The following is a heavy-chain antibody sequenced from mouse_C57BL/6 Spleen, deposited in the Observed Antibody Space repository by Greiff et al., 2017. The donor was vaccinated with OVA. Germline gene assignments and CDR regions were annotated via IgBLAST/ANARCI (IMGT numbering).Heavy chain of an antibody. V-gene: IGHV1-53*01. CDR1: GYTFTSYW. CDR2: INPSNGGT. J-gene: IGHJ2*01. D-gene: IGHD2-4*01. Sequence: QVQLKQPGTELVKPGASVKLSCKASGYTFTSYWMHWVKQRPGQGLEWIGNINPSNGGTNYNEKFKSKATLTVDKSSSTAYMQLSSLTSEDSAVYYCARGRAYDYVYFDYWGQGTTLTVSS. CDR3: ARGRAYDYVYFDY.